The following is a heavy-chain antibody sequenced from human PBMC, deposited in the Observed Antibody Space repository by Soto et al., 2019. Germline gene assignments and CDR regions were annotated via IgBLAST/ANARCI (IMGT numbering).Heavy chain of an antibody. D-gene: IGHD2-15*01. CDR3: AKDLLRSSGGSLP. J-gene: IGHJ5*02. V-gene: IGHV3-23*01. CDR1: GFTFSSYA. CDR2: ISGSGGST. Sequence: GGSLRLSCAASGFTFSSYAMSWVRQAPGKGLEWVSAISGSGGSTYYADSVKGRFTISRDNSQNTLYLQLNSLRAEDTAVYYCAKDLLRSSGGSLPWGQGTLVTVSS.